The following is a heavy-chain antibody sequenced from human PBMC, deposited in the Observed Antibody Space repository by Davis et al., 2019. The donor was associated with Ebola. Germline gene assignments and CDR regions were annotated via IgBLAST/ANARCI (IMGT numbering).Heavy chain of an antibody. J-gene: IGHJ4*01. CDR3: ARLTLASVPDLVEY. CDR2: VYYSGNT. Sequence: SETLSLTCSVSGGSISNNFYNWGWIRQPPGKGLEWIGSVYYSGNTYHNPSLRSRVTMSVDTSKNQFSLSLKYVTAADTAVYYCARLTLASVPDLVEYWSPGSLVTVSS. V-gene: IGHV4-39*01. CDR1: GGSISNNFYN.